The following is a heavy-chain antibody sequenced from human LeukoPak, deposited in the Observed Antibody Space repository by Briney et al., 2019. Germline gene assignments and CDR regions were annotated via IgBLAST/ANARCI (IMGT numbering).Heavy chain of an antibody. J-gene: IGHJ4*02. CDR1: GGSISSSSYY. Sequence: KSSETLSLTCTVSGGSISSSSYYWGWIRQPPGKGLEWIGSIYYSGSTYYNPSLKSRVTISVDMSKNQFSLKLSSVTAADTAVYYCARVAGVVRGVTGGKLDYWGQGTLVTVSS. CDR3: ARVAGVVRGVTGGKLDY. V-gene: IGHV4-39*07. CDR2: IYYSGST. D-gene: IGHD3-10*01.